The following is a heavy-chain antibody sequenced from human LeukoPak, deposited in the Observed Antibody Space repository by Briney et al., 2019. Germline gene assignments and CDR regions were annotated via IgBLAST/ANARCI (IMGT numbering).Heavy chain of an antibody. V-gene: IGHV4-39*01. CDR2: IYYSGST. J-gene: IGHJ4*02. Sequence: SETLSLTCTVAGGSISSSSYYWGWIRQPPGKGLEWIGSIYYSGSTYYNPSLKSRVTISVDTSKNQFSLKLSSVTAADTAVYYCARRRFGRYCIGGSCFGYEIDYWGQGTLVTVSS. D-gene: IGHD2-15*01. CDR1: GGSISSSSYY. CDR3: ARRRFGRYCIGGSCFGYEIDY.